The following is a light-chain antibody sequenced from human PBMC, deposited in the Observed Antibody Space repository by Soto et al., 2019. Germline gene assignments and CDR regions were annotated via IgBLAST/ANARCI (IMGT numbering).Light chain of an antibody. CDR3: MQALQTPRT. CDR2: LGS. V-gene: IGKV2-28*01. Sequence: DIVMTQSPLSLPVTPGEPASISCRSSQSLLHTNGDNYVDWYLQKPGQSPQLLIYLGSNRASGVPDRFTGSGSGTDFTLKISRVEAEDVGVYYCMQALQTPRTVGQGTKVDIK. CDR1: QSLLHTNGDNY. J-gene: IGKJ1*01.